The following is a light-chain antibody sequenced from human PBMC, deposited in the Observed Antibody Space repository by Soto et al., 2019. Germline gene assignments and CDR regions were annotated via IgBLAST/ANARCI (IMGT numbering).Light chain of an antibody. CDR2: GAS. Sequence: EIPMTQSKARKCVFPGESVDLCGRASQSVSSDLAWYQQKPGQAPRLLIYGASTRATGIPARFSGSESATEVTRLLCRLPSGNVLPYYGHQYYDWCRTIGQGTKVDIK. V-gene: IGKV3-15*01. CDR3: HQYYDWCRT. J-gene: IGKJ1*01. CDR1: QSVSSD.